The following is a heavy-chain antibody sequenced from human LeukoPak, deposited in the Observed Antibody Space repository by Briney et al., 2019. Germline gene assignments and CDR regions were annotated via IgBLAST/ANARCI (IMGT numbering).Heavy chain of an antibody. CDR2: IEEDGSEK. Sequence: GGSLRLSCAASGFIFSNYWMTWVRQAPGKGLEWVANIEEDGSEKYYVDSVKGRFTISRDNAKNSLYLQVNSLRAEDTAVYYCSGGSRFVDYWGQGTLVTVSS. J-gene: IGHJ4*02. CDR3: SGGSRFVDY. D-gene: IGHD3-10*01. V-gene: IGHV3-7*04. CDR1: GFIFSNYW.